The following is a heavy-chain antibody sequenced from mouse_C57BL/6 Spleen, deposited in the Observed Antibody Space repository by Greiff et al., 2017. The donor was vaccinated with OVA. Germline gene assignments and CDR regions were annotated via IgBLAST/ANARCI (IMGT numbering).Heavy chain of an antibody. Sequence: EVKLMESGGGLVKPGGSLKLSCAASGFTFSDYGMHWVRQAPEKGLEWVAYISSGSSTFYYADTVKGRFTISRDNAKNTLFLQMTSLRSEDTAMYYCARQLVDYWGQGTTLTVSS. V-gene: IGHV5-17*01. CDR2: ISSGSSTF. D-gene: IGHD4-1*02. J-gene: IGHJ2*01. CDR3: ARQLVDY. CDR1: GFTFSDYG.